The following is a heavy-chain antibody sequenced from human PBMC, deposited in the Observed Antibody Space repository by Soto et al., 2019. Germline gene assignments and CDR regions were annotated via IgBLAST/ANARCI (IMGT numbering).Heavy chain of an antibody. V-gene: IGHV3-30*18. CDR2: LSYDGSNK. CDR1: EGYSSHYG. J-gene: IGHJ6*02. CDR3: AKGGLATRVYGMDV. D-gene: IGHD6-6*01. Sequence: GGSLRIPCAASEGYSSHYGSRWILQATGKGLEWVALLSYDGSNKYSADSGKGRVTISRDNSKNTLYLQMNSLRAEDTAVYFCAKGGLATRVYGMDVWGQGTTVTVSS.